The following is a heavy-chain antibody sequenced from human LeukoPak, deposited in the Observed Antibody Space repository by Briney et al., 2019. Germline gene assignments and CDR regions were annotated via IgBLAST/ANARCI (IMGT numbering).Heavy chain of an antibody. V-gene: IGHV3-23*01. D-gene: IGHD3-10*01. CDR1: GFTFSSYA. J-gene: IGHJ5*02. Sequence: PGGSLRLSCAASGFTFSSYAMSWVRQAPGKGLEWVSAISGSCGSTYYADSVKGRFTISRDNSKNTLYLQMNGLRAEDTAVYYCARAAPYGHGSGSFFLLNWFDPWGQGTLVTVSS. CDR2: ISGSCGST. CDR3: ARAAPYGHGSGSFFLLNWFDP.